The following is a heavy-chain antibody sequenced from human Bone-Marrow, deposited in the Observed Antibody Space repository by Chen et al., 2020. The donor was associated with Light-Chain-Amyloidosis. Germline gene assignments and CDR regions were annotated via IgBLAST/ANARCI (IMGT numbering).Heavy chain of an antibody. D-gene: IGHD3-9*01. V-gene: IGHV3-23*04. CDR1: GFAFSSYA. CDR2: ISGRGGSR. Sequence: EVQLVESGGGLLQRGGSLRLSCAASGFAFSSYAMSWVRQAPGKGLEWVSTISGRGGSRYYGDSVKGRLTISRDNSKNALLRQRNGLRAEDTAVYYCAKDISYDDILPGYPADAFDIWGQGTMVTVSS. J-gene: IGHJ3*02. CDR3: AKDISYDDILPGYPADAFDI.